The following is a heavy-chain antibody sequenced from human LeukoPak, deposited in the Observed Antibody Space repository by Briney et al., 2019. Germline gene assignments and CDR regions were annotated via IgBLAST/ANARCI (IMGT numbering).Heavy chain of an antibody. CDR3: ARETSLAGFASGLGFNY. V-gene: IGHV4-59*01. CDR1: GASISSWY. CDR2: IYGSGDT. D-gene: IGHD6-19*01. J-gene: IGHJ4*02. Sequence: SETLSLTCTVSGASISSWYWSWIRQPPGKGLEWIGYIYGSGDTNYNPSLKSRVTMSIDTSKNQFSLKLTSVTAADTATYYCARETSLAGFASGLGFNYWGQGILVTVSS.